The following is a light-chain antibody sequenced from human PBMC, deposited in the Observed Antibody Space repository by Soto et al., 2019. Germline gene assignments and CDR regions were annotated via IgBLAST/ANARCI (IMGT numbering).Light chain of an antibody. V-gene: IGKV3-15*01. Sequence: EIVLTQSPATLSVSPGERATLSCRASQSISSNLAWYQQKPGQAPRLLIYGASTRTTGFPARFSGSGSGIDCTLTGNSLESEDFAVYYCQQYKDWPSWTSGQGTKVEMK. CDR2: GAS. J-gene: IGKJ1*01. CDR3: QQYKDWPSWT. CDR1: QSISSN.